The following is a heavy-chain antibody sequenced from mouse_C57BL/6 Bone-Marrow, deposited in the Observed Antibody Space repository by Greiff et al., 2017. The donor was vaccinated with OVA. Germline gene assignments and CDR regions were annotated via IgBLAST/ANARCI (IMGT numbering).Heavy chain of an antibody. V-gene: IGHV5-4*01. Sequence: EVHLVESGGGLVKPGGSLKLSCAASGFTFSSYAMSWVRQTPEKRLEWVATISDGGSYTYYPDNVKGRFTISSGNAKNNLYLQMGHLKPEDAAIYYCERTYYGSSLWYFDVWGTGTTVTVSS. J-gene: IGHJ1*03. D-gene: IGHD1-1*01. CDR2: ISDGGSYT. CDR3: ERTYYGSSLWYFDV. CDR1: GFTFSSYA.